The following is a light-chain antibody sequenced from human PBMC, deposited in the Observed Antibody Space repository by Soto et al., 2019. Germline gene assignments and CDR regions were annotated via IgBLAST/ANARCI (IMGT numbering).Light chain of an antibody. CDR1: QSISGTY. V-gene: IGKV3-20*01. CDR3: QQYGGSPYT. J-gene: IGKJ2*01. Sequence: IVLTQSPGTLSLSPGDTATLSCRASQSISGTYFAWYQQKPGQAPRLLIYGASSRATGIPDRFSGSGSGTDFTLTISRLESEDLAVYYCQQYGGSPYTFGQGTKLEIK. CDR2: GAS.